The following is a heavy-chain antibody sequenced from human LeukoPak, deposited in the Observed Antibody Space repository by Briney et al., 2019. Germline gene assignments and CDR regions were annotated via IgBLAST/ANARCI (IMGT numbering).Heavy chain of an antibody. D-gene: IGHD2-15*01. CDR2: TYYRSKWYN. CDR1: GDSVSINSAA. Sequence: SPTLSLTCAISGDSVSINSAAWNWIRQSPSRGIEWLGRTYYRSKWYNDYAVSVKGRLTINPDTSKNLFSLQLNSVTPEDTAVYYCARGGAGGRAFDIWGQGTMVTVSS. V-gene: IGHV6-1*01. CDR3: ARGGAGGRAFDI. J-gene: IGHJ3*02.